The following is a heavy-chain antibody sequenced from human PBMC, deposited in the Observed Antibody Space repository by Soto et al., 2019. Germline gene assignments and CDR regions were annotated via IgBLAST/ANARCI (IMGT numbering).Heavy chain of an antibody. V-gene: IGHV4-39*01. D-gene: IGHD2-21*02. J-gene: IGHJ4*02. CDR2: IYYSGRT. CDR1: GESICSSSYY. Sequence: PSETLSLTCIVSGESICSSSYYWGWIRQPPGKGLEWIGSIYYSGRTYYNPSFKSRVTISIDTSKNQFSLKLSSVTATDTAVYYCARQRTTVVTQAYFDHWGQGALVTFS. CDR3: ARQRTTVVTQAYFDH.